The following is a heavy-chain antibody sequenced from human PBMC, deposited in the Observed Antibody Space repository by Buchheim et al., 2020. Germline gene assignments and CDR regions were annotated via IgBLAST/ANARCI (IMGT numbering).Heavy chain of an antibody. V-gene: IGHV3-74*01. D-gene: IGHD3-22*01. CDR2: INSDGSST. CDR1: GFTFGSKW. CDR3: AREGSPYYYDSSGYQRFDY. J-gene: IGHJ4*02. Sequence: EVQLVESGGGLVQPGGSLRLSCAASGFTFGSKWMHWVRQAPGKGLVWVSRINSDGSSTDYADSVKGRFNISRDNAKNTLYLQMNSLRAEDTAVYYCAREGSPYYYDSSGYQRFDYWGQGTL.